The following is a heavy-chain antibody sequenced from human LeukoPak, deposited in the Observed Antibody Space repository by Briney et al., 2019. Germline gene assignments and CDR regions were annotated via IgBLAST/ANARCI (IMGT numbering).Heavy chain of an antibody. CDR3: ARSLGPLRYYYYGMDV. Sequence: PGGSLRLSCAASGFTFSSHTMNWVRQAPGKGLECVSSISGSGGTTYYADSLKGRFTISRDNSKNTLYLQMNSLRTEDTAVYYCARSLGPLRYYYYGMDVWGQGTTVTVSS. J-gene: IGHJ6*02. CDR2: ISGSGGTT. CDR1: GFTFSSHT. D-gene: IGHD5/OR15-5a*01. V-gene: IGHV3-23*01.